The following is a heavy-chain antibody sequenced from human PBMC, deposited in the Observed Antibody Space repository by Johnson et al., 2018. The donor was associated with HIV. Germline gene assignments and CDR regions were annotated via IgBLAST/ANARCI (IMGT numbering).Heavy chain of an antibody. V-gene: IGHV3-7*01. CDR2: IKQDGSEK. J-gene: IGHJ3*02. D-gene: IGHD2-21*01. CDR3: ASCGGTVDDAFDI. CDR1: GFTFSNAW. Sequence: VQLVESGGGLVQPGRSLRLSCAASGFTFSNAWMSWVRQAPGKGLEWVANIKQDGSEKYYVDSVKGRFTISRENAKNSFYLQMNSLRAGDTAVYYCASCGGTVDDAFDIWGQGTMVTVSS.